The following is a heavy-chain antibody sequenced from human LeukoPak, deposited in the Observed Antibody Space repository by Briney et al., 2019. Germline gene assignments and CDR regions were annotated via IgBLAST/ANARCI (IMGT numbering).Heavy chain of an antibody. CDR2: IYTGDSDT. D-gene: IGHD6-13*01. Sequence: GESLKISCKASGYTFTSYWIGWVRQMPGKGLEWMGIIYTGDSDTRYSPSFEGQVTISSAKSINTASLQWSRLKASDTAMYYCASIEGSSTWYYFDSWGQGTLVTVSS. V-gene: IGHV5-51*01. CDR1: GYTFTSYW. J-gene: IGHJ4*02. CDR3: ASIEGSSTWYYFDS.